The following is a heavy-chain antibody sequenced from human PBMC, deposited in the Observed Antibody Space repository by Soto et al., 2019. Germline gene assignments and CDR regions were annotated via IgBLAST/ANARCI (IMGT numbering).Heavy chain of an antibody. D-gene: IGHD1-26*01. J-gene: IGHJ4*02. CDR2: IHHSGST. CDR1: GASISSTSSGDW. Sequence: QVQLQESGPGLVKPSGTLSLTCTVSGASISSTSSGDWWSWVRQSPGTGLEWIGEIHHSGSTNYNPSLKSRVTMSVDKSKNQVSLRLTSVTAADTAVYYCAKMVGATLVDYWGQGTLVTVSS. V-gene: IGHV4-4*02. CDR3: AKMVGATLVDY.